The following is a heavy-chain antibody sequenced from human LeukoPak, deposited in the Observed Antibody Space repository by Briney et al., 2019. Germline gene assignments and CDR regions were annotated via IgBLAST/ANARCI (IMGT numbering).Heavy chain of an antibody. D-gene: IGHD3-16*01. Sequence: LSGGSLRLSCAASAFTFSSYDIIWVRQAPGKGLEWVSCITGSGGAIKYTDSVKGRFTISRDNAKKSVYRQMNSLRVEDTAVYYCARNGGGLDYWGQGTLVTVSS. CDR1: AFTFSSYD. CDR3: ARNGGGLDY. CDR2: ITGSGGAI. J-gene: IGHJ4*02. V-gene: IGHV3-48*03.